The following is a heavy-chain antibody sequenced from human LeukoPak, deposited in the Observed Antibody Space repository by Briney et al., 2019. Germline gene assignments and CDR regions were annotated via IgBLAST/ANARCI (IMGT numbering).Heavy chain of an antibody. D-gene: IGHD1-14*01. CDR3: AVSLTRTDAFDI. V-gene: IGHV6-1*01. CDR1: GDSVSSNSAA. J-gene: IGHJ3*02. Sequence: SQTLSLTCAISGDSVSSNSAAWNWIRQSPLRGLEWLGRTYYRSKWYNDYAVSVKSRITINPDTSKNQFSLQLNSVTPEDTAVYYCAVSLTRTDAFDIWGQGTMVTVSS. CDR2: TYYRSKWYN.